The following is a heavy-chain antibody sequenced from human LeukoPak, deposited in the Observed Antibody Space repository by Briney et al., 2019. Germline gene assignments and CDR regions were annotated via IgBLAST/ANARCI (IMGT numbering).Heavy chain of an antibody. CDR2: ILPNTGGT. CDR1: GGTFSSYA. V-gene: IGHV1-2*02. J-gene: IGHJ4*02. CDR3: ARKGEHYGDYDY. Sequence: ASVKVSCKASGGTFSSYAISWVRQAPGQGLEWMGWILPNTGGTHYAQKFQGRVTVTRDTSISTAYMEVSRLTSDDTAVYYCARKGEHYGDYDYWGQGTLVTVSS. D-gene: IGHD4-17*01.